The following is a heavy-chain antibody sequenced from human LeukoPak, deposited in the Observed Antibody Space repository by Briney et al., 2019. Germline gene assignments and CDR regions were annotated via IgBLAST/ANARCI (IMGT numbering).Heavy chain of an antibody. J-gene: IGHJ4*02. CDR1: GFTFSSFA. V-gene: IGHV3-30*02. Sequence: GGSLRLSCAASGFTFSSFAMHWVRQAPGKGLEWVALIWHDGSNKDYADSVKGRFTISRDNSKNTLYLQMNSLRAEDTAVYYCASLQAGRRYSSSWSRDYWGQGTLVTVSS. CDR2: IWHDGSNK. CDR3: ASLQAGRRYSSSWSRDY. D-gene: IGHD6-13*01.